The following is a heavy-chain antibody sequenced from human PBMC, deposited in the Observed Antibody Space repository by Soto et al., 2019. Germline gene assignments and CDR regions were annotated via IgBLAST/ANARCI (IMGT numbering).Heavy chain of an antibody. Sequence: QVQLQQWGAGLLKPSETLSLTCAVYGGSFSGYYWSWIRQPPGKGLEWIGEINHSGSTNYNPSLKSRVTISVDTSKNQFSLKLSSVTAADTAVYYCARVPGRYFDWGPIDYWGQGTLVTVSS. CDR2: INHSGST. CDR1: GGSFSGYY. J-gene: IGHJ4*02. CDR3: ARVPGRYFDWGPIDY. D-gene: IGHD3-9*01. V-gene: IGHV4-34*01.